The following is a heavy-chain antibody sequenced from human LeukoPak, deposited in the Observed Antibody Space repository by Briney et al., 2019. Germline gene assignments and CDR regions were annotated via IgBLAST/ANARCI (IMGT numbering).Heavy chain of an antibody. CDR3: ASVPDYGGSSLDWYFDL. V-gene: IGHV4-30-4*08. Sequence: TLSLTCTVSGGSISSGDYYWSWIRQPPGKGLEWIGYIYYSGSTYYNPSLKSRVTISVDTSKNQFSLKLSSVTAADTAVYYCASVPDYGGSSLDWYFDLWGRGTLVTVSS. D-gene: IGHD4-23*01. J-gene: IGHJ2*01. CDR1: GGSISSGDYY. CDR2: IYYSGST.